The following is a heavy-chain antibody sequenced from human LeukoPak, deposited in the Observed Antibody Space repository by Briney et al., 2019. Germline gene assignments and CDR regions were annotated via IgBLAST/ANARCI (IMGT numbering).Heavy chain of an antibody. CDR2: IYYSGST. V-gene: IGHV4-31*03. CDR1: GGSISSGGYY. D-gene: IGHD2-2*01. Sequence: SETLSLTCTVSGGSISSGGYYWSWTRQHPGKGLEWIGYIYYSGSTYYNPSLKSRVTISVDTSKNQFSLKLSSVTAADTAVYYCARDAIHCSSTSCYSDYWGQGTLVTVSS. J-gene: IGHJ4*02. CDR3: ARDAIHCSSTSCYSDY.